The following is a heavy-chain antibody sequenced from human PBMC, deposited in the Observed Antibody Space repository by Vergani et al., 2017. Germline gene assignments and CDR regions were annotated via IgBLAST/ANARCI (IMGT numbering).Heavy chain of an antibody. CDR1: GGTFSSYT. J-gene: IGHJ4*02. Sequence: QVQLVQSGAEVKKPGSSVKVSCKASGGTFSSYTISWVRQAPGQGLEWMGRIIPILGIANYAQKFQGRVTITADKSTSTAYMELSSLRSEDTAVYYCARVPRWVRGIYYFDYWGQGTLVTVSS. CDR3: ARVPRWVRGIYYFDY. D-gene: IGHD3-10*01. V-gene: IGHV1-69*02. CDR2: IIPILGIA.